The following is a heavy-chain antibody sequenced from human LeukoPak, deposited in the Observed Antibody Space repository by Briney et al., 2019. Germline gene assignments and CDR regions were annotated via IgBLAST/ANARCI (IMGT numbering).Heavy chain of an antibody. V-gene: IGHV4-34*01. D-gene: IGHD2-2*01. CDR1: GGSFSGYY. CDR3: ARGWGDIVVVPAAYWFDT. Sequence: SETLSLTCVVYGGSFSGYYWSRIRQFPGKGLEWIGEINHSGSTNYKPSLKSRVTISVDTSKNQFSLKLSSVTAANTAVYYCARGWGDIVVVPAAYWFDTWGQGTLVTVSS. CDR2: INHSGST. J-gene: IGHJ5*02.